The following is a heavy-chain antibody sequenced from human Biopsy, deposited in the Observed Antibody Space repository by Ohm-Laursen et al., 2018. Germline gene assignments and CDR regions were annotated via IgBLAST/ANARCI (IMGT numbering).Heavy chain of an antibody. CDR2: IIPMSRTP. D-gene: IGHD1-26*01. CDR3: ASPNSGTYDV. CDR1: GGSFSMDA. J-gene: IGHJ6*02. Sequence: SVKVSCKTSGGSFSMDAFSWMRQVPGQGLEWMGLIIPMSRTPDYAQKFQGRVTFTADESTSTVYMELTCLTSDDTAVYYCASPNSGTYDVWGQGTTVTVSS. V-gene: IGHV1-69*13.